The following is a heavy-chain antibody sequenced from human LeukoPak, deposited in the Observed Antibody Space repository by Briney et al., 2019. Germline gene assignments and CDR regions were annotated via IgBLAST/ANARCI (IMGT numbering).Heavy chain of an antibody. D-gene: IGHD2/OR15-2a*01. Sequence: PGGSLRLSCAASGFTFSSYWMSWVRQAPGKGLEWVANIKQDGSEKYYVDSVKGRFTISRDNAKNSLYLQMNSLSDEDTAVYYCARGGIWSPYYFDYWGQGTLVTVSS. CDR2: IKQDGSEK. J-gene: IGHJ4*02. CDR1: GFTFSSYW. V-gene: IGHV3-7*01. CDR3: ARGGIWSPYYFDY.